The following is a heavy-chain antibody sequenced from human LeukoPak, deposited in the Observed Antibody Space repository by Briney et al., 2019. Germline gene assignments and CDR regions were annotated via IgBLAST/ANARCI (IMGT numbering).Heavy chain of an antibody. V-gene: IGHV4-59*08. CDR2: IYFSGST. J-gene: IGHJ4*02. CDR3: ARGLRETATGLFDY. Sequence: PSETLSLTCTVSGGSISSYYWSWIRQPPGKGLEWIGYIYFSGSTNYNPSLKSRVTISVDTSKNQFSLRLSSVTAADTAVYYCARGLRETATGLFDYWGQGTLVTVSS. CDR1: GGSISSYY. D-gene: IGHD2-21*02.